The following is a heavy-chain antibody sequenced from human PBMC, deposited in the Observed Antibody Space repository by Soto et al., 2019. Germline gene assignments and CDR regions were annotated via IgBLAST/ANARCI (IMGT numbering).Heavy chain of an antibody. Sequence: GEALKISCKGSGYSFTSYWISWVRQMPGKGLEWMGRIDPSDSYTNYSPSFQGHVTISADKSISTAYLQWSSLKASDTAMYYCASAYGGYRGMDVWGQGTTVTVSS. V-gene: IGHV5-10-1*01. CDR1: GYSFTSYW. CDR3: ASAYGGYRGMDV. D-gene: IGHD5-12*01. J-gene: IGHJ6*02. CDR2: IDPSDSYT.